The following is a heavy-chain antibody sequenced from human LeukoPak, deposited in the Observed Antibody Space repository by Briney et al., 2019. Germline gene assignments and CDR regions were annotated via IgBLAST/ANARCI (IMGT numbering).Heavy chain of an antibody. D-gene: IGHD3-22*01. CDR3: VKGFYYDSSGQGDYFDY. J-gene: IGHJ4*02. Sequence: PGGSLRLSCSASGFIFSSYAMHWVRQAPGKGLGYVSATSSNGGGTYYADSVKGRFTISRDNSKNTLYLQMRSLRAEDTAVYYCVKGFYYDSSGQGDYFDYWGQGTLVTVSS. CDR1: GFIFSSYA. V-gene: IGHV3-64D*06. CDR2: TSSNGGGT.